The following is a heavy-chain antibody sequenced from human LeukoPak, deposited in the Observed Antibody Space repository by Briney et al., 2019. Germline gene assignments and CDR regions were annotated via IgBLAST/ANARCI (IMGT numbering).Heavy chain of an antibody. Sequence: GGSLRLSCAASGFTFSSYGMHWVRQAPGKGLEWVAVIWYEGSNKYYADAVKGRFTISRDNSKNTLYLQMNSLRAEDTAVYYCAKERDYDSSGYSGRGYYFDYWGQGTLVTVSS. CDR3: AKERDYDSSGYSGRGYYFDY. V-gene: IGHV3-33*06. J-gene: IGHJ4*02. CDR1: GFTFSSYG. D-gene: IGHD3-22*01. CDR2: IWYEGSNK.